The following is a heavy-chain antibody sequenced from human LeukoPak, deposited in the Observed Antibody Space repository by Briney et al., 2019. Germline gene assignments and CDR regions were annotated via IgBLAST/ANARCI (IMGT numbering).Heavy chain of an antibody. CDR1: GFTVSSNY. CDR2: IYSGGST. V-gene: IGHV3-66*01. CDR3: ARGCDYGGNPGWEY. Sequence: PGGSLRPSCAASGFTVSSNYMSWVRQAPGKGLEWVSVIYSGGSTYYADSVKGRFTISRDNSKNTLYLQMNSLRAEDTAVYYCARGCDYGGNPGWEYWGQGTLVTVSS. D-gene: IGHD4-23*01. J-gene: IGHJ4*02.